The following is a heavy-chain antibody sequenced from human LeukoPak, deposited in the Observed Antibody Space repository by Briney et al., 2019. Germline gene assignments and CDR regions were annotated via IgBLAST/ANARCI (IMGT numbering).Heavy chain of an antibody. D-gene: IGHD6-19*01. CDR2: IWYDGSNK. V-gene: IGHV3-33*01. Sequence: RGSLRLSCAASGFSFSSYGMHWVRQAPGKGLEWVAVIWYDGSNKYYGDSVKGRFTISRDNSKTTLYLQMNSLRAEDTAVYYCARLRSGWYSSLDYWGQGTLSPSPQ. J-gene: IGHJ4*02. CDR3: ARLRSGWYSSLDY. CDR1: GFSFSSYG.